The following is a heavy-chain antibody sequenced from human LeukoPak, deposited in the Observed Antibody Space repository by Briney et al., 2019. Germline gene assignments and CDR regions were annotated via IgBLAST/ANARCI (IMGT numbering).Heavy chain of an antibody. J-gene: IGHJ4*02. CDR2: IREDGSEK. Sequence: GGSLRLSCSASGFTFNNYWMNWVRQAPGKGLEWVANIREDGSEKHYADSVKGRFTISRDNAKNSLYLQMNSLRAEDTAVYYCARDPPTWERPIDCWGQGTLVTVSS. CDR3: ARDPPTWERPIDC. V-gene: IGHV3-7*01. CDR1: GFTFNNYW. D-gene: IGHD1-1*01.